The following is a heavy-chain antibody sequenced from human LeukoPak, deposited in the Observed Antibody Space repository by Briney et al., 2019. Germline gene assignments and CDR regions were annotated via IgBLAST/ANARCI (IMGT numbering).Heavy chain of an antibody. J-gene: IGHJ4*02. CDR2: ISAYNGNT. CDR1: GYTFTSYG. V-gene: IGHV1-18*01. D-gene: IGHD3-3*01. Sequence: ASVKVSCKASGYTFTSYGISWVRQAPGQGLEWMGWISAYNGNTNYAQKLQGRVTMTTDTSTSTAYMELRSLRSDDTAVYYCARADSYDFWSGDDYWGQGTLVTVSS. CDR3: ARADSYDFWSGDDY.